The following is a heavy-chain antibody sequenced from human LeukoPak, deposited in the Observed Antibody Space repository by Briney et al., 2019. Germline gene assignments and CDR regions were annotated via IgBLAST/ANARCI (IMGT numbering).Heavy chain of an antibody. D-gene: IGHD3-10*01. CDR3: ARGPVLLWFGEPPDNWFDP. V-gene: IGHV3-11*01. J-gene: IGHJ5*02. CDR1: GFTFSDYY. Sequence: PGGSLRLSCAASGFTFSDYYMSWIRQAPGKGLEWVSYISSSGSTIYYADSVKGRFTISRDNAKNSLYLQMNSLRAEDTAVYYCARGPVLLWFGEPPDNWFDPWGQGTLVTVSS. CDR2: ISSSGSTI.